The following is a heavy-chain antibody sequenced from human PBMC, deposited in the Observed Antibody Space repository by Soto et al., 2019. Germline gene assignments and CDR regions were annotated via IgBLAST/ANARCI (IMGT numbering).Heavy chain of an antibody. CDR1: GFTFGDFW. CDR3: ASQRIFYAMDA. Sequence: EVQLVESGGALVQPGGSLRLSCTVSGFTFGDFWMTWVRQAPGKGLEWVANMNQDGSEKYYVDSVRGRFAISRDNAKNSLFLQMNSLSAEDTALYYCASQRIFYAMDAWGQGTTVTVSS. J-gene: IGHJ6*02. D-gene: IGHD1-1*01. V-gene: IGHV3-7*05. CDR2: MNQDGSEK.